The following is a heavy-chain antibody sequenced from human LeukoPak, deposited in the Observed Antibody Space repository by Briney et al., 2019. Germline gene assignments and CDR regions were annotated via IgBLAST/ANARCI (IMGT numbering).Heavy chain of an antibody. CDR3: ARDFYYYGSGSYYNRD. V-gene: IGHV3-7*01. Sequence: GGSLRLSCAASGFTFSSYWMSWVRQAPGKGLEWVANIKQDGSEKCYVDSVKGRFTISRDNAKNSLYLQMNSLRAEDTAVYYCARDFYYYGSGSYYNRDWGQGTLVTVSS. D-gene: IGHD3-10*01. CDR2: IKQDGSEK. CDR1: GFTFSSYW. J-gene: IGHJ4*02.